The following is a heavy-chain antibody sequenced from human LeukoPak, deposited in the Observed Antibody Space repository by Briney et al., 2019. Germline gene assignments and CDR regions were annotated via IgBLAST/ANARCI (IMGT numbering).Heavy chain of an antibody. CDR1: GGSISSYY. CDR2: IYYSGST. V-gene: IGHV4-59*01. D-gene: IGHD1-26*01. Sequence: PSETLSLTCTVSGGSISSYYWSWIRQPPGKGLEWIGYIYYSGSTNYNPSLKSRVTISVDTSKNQFSLKLSSVTAADTAVYYCARDALGATTGCYYYYMDVWGKGTTVTLSS. J-gene: IGHJ6*03. CDR3: ARDALGATTGCYYYYMDV.